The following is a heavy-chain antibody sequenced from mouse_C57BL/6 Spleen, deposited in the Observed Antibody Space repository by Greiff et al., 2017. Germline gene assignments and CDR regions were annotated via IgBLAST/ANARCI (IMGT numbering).Heavy chain of an antibody. D-gene: IGHD2-5*01. CDR3: ARGHSNYPYFDY. V-gene: IGHV1-69*01. Sequence: VQLQQPGAELVMPGASVKLSCKASGYTFTSYWMHWVQQRPGQGLEWIGEIDPSDSYTNYNQKLKGKSTFTVDKSSSAAYMQLSSRTSEDSAVYYCARGHSNYPYFDYWGQGTTLTVSS. J-gene: IGHJ2*01. CDR2: IDPSDSYT. CDR1: GYTFTSYW.